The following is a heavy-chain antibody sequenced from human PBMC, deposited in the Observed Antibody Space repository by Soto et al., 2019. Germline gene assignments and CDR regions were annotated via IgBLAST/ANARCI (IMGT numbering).Heavy chain of an antibody. CDR2: IWYDGSNK. CDR3: ARDRDVEMATIVTDYYYYYGMDV. CDR1: GFTFSSYG. J-gene: IGHJ6*02. Sequence: QVQLVESGGGVVQPGRSLRLSCAASGFTFSSYGMHWVRQAPGKGLEWVAVIWYDGSNKYYADSVKGRFTISRDNSKNTLYLQMNSLRAEDTAVYYCARDRDVEMATIVTDYYYYYGMDVWGQGTTVTVSS. V-gene: IGHV3-33*01. D-gene: IGHD5-12*01.